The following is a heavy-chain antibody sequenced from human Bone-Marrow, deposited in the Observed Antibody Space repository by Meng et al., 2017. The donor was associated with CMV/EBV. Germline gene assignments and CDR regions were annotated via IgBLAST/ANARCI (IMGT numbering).Heavy chain of an antibody. V-gene: IGHV3-11*04. D-gene: IGHD3-22*01. CDR1: GFTFSDYY. Sequence: GESLKISCAASGFTFSDYYMTWIRQAPGKGLEWISYISNSATTMYYADSVKGRFTISRDNAKNSLYLQMNSLSAEDTAVYYCARGAVNVDYYNFMGMDVWGQGTTVTVSS. J-gene: IGHJ6*02. CDR2: ISNSATTM. CDR3: ARGAVNVDYYNFMGMDV.